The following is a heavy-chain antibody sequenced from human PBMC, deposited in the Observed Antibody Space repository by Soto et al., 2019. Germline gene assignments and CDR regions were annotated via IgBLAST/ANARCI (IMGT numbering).Heavy chain of an antibody. Sequence: PSETLCLTCTVSGGSISSYYWSWIRQPPGKGLEWIGYIYYSGSTNYNPSLKSRVTISVDTSKNQFSLKLSSVTAADTAVYYCARDKRYFDWSPHYYLDYWGQGPLVTVSS. J-gene: IGHJ4*02. CDR1: GGSISSYY. CDR3: ARDKRYFDWSPHYYLDY. D-gene: IGHD3-9*01. V-gene: IGHV4-59*01. CDR2: IYYSGST.